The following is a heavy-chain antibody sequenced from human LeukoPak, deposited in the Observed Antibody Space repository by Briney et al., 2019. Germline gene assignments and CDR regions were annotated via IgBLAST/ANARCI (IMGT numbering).Heavy chain of an antibody. V-gene: IGHV3-30*02. CDR3: AKDDPYYDFWSGKGLGDAFDI. CDR1: GFTFSSYG. D-gene: IGHD3-3*01. J-gene: IGHJ3*02. Sequence: PGGSLRLSCAASGFTFSSYGMHWVRQAPGKGLEWVAFIRYDGSNKYYAESVKGRFTISRDNSKNTLYLQMNSLRAEDTAVYYCAKDDPYYDFWSGKGLGDAFDIWGQGTMVTVSS. CDR2: IRYDGSNK.